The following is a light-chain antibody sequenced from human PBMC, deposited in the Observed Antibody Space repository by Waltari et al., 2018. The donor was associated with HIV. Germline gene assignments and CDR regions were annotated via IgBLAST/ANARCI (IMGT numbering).Light chain of an antibody. J-gene: IGLJ3*02. Sequence: QSVLTQPPSVSEAPRQRVTMSCSGSSSNIGNNAVNWYQQLPGKAPKLLIYHNDLLSSGFSDRFSGSKSGTSASLAISGLQSEDEADYYCAAWDDSLHGVVFGGGTKLTVL. CDR1: SSNIGNNA. CDR3: AAWDDSLHGVV. CDR2: HND. V-gene: IGLV1-36*01.